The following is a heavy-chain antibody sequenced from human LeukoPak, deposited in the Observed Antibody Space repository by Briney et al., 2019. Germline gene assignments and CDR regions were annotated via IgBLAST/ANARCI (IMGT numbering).Heavy chain of an antibody. CDR1: GYTFTSYD. D-gene: IGHD6-6*01. Sequence: EASVKVSCKASGYTFTSYDINWVRQATGQGLEWMGWMNPNSGNTGYAQKFQGRVTMTRDTSISTAYMELSRLRSDDTAVYYCASLYSSSPNDYWGQGTLVTVSS. V-gene: IGHV1-8*02. CDR2: MNPNSGNT. CDR3: ASLYSSSPNDY. J-gene: IGHJ4*02.